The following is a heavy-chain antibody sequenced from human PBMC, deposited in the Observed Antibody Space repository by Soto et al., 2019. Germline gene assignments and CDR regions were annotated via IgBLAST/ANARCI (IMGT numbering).Heavy chain of an antibody. CDR3: ARDAIFGPAFNY. CDR2: IFDTGST. V-gene: IGHV4-59*01. CDR1: GGSISSYY. D-gene: IGHD3-3*01. Sequence: SETLSLTCTVSGGSISSYYWSWIRQPPGEGLEWIGNIFDTGSTNYNPSLKSRVTISVDTPKNQFSLKLSSVTAADTAVYYCARDAIFGPAFNYWGRGTLVTVSS. J-gene: IGHJ4*02.